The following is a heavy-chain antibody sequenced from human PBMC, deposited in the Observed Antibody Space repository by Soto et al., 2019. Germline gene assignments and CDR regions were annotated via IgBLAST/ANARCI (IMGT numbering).Heavy chain of an antibody. Sequence: EVQLVESGGGLVQPGGSLRLSCAASGFTFSSYSMNWVRQAPGQGLEWVSYISSSSSTIYYADSVKGRFTISRDNAKNSLYLQMNSLRDEDTAVYYCAREPLTTMVRGDTFDSWGQGTLVTVSS. CDR1: GFTFSSYS. CDR2: ISSSSSTI. D-gene: IGHD3-10*01. V-gene: IGHV3-48*02. J-gene: IGHJ4*02. CDR3: AREPLTTMVRGDTFDS.